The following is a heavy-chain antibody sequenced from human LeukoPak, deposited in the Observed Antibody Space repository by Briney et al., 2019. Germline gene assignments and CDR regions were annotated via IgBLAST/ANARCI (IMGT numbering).Heavy chain of an antibody. CDR3: ARGTKSPRTTVLTSFWYFDL. J-gene: IGHJ2*01. CDR1: GGSITSDVHY. V-gene: IGHV4-61*02. D-gene: IGHD4-17*01. CDR2: VHTTGRL. Sequence: TPSQTLSLTCTVSGGSITSDVHYWNWIRQSAEKGLEWIGRVHTTGRLDYNPSLKSRVAISIDTSSNHFSLMMDSVTTTDTAVYYCARGTKSPRTTVLTSFWYFDLWGRGTLVTVSS.